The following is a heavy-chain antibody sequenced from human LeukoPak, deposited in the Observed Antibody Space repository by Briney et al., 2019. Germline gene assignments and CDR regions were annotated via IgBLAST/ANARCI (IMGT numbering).Heavy chain of an antibody. J-gene: IGHJ6*04. D-gene: IGHD3-10*01. Sequence: GRSLRLSCAASGFTFSSYGMHWVRQAPGKGLEWVAVIWYDGSNKYYADSVKGRFTISRDNSKSTLYLQMNSLRTEDTAEYYCARDMIRGVISPQYYYYYGMDVWGKGTTVTVSS. V-gene: IGHV3-33*01. CDR2: IWYDGSNK. CDR1: GFTFSSYG. CDR3: ARDMIRGVISPQYYYYYGMDV.